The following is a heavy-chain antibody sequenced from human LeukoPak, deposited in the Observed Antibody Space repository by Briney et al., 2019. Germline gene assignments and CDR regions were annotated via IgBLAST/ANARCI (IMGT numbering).Heavy chain of an antibody. CDR3: ARDMAAAGDY. V-gene: IGHV3-48*03. Sequence: PGGSLTLSCAASGFTFSLYEMTGVRQAPGKGLEWVSYITRSGSTTYYSDSVKGRFTISRDNAKNSLYLQMNSLSPEDTAVYYCARDMAAAGDYWGQGTLVTVCS. D-gene: IGHD6-13*01. CDR2: ITRSGSTT. J-gene: IGHJ4*02. CDR1: GFTFSLYE.